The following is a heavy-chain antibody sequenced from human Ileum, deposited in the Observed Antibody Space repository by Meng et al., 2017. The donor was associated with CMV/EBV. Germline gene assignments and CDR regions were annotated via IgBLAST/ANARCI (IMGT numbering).Heavy chain of an antibody. V-gene: IGHV4-34*01. D-gene: IGHD3-10*01. J-gene: IGHJ4*02. CDR3: ARGLASGWPDY. CDR1: GGSFTGYY. CDR2: ITLSGST. Sequence: VLVQPWGAGLLTPSETLSLTCAVFGGSFTGYYWCWFRQSPGKGVEWIGEITLSGSTSYNLSLKGRVTISVDMSKYQFSLKLTSVTAADTAIYYCARGLASGWPDYWGQGTLVTVSS.